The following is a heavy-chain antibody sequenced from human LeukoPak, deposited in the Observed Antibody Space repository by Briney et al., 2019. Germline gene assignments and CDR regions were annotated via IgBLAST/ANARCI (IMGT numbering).Heavy chain of an antibody. V-gene: IGHV4-34*01. J-gene: IGHJ5*02. CDR3: ARYPQDTAMVTGWFDP. Sequence: SETLSLTCAVYGGSFSGYYWSWIRQPPGKGLEWIGEINHSGSTNYNPSLKSRVTISVDTSKNQFSLKLSSVTAADTAVYHCARYPQDTAMVTGWFDPWGQGTLVTVSS. D-gene: IGHD5-18*01. CDR2: INHSGST. CDR1: GGSFSGYY.